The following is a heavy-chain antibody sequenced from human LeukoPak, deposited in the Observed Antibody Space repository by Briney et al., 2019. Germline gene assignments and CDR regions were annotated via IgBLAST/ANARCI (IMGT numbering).Heavy chain of an antibody. D-gene: IGHD2-2*01. V-gene: IGHV3-21*01. Sequence: GGSLRLSCAASGFTFSSYSMNWVRQAPGKGLEWVSSISSSSSYIYYADSVKGRFTISRDNAKNSLYLQMNSLRAEDTAVYYCASGGALFGSSNKDFDYWGQGTLVTVSS. CDR2: ISSSSSYI. J-gene: IGHJ4*02. CDR1: GFTFSSYS. CDR3: ASGGALFGSSNKDFDY.